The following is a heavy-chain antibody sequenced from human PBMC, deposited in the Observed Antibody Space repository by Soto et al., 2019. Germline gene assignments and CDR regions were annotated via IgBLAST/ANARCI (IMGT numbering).Heavy chain of an antibody. CDR1: GFTFSSYW. V-gene: IGHV3-7*04. CDR3: AREISAARPILWLGKDSNWFDP. J-gene: IGHJ5*02. D-gene: IGHD6-6*01. Sequence: GGSLRLSCAASGFTFSSYWMSWVRQAPGKGLEWVANIKQDGSEKYYVDSVKGRFTISRDNAKNSMYLQMNSLRAEDTAVYYCAREISAARPILWLGKDSNWFDPWGQGTLVTVSS. CDR2: IKQDGSEK.